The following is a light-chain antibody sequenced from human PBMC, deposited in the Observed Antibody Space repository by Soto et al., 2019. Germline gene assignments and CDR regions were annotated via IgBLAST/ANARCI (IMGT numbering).Light chain of an antibody. J-gene: IGKJ1*01. CDR1: QSISSW. CDR2: KAS. Sequence: DIQMTQSPSTLSASVLDRVAVTCRASQSISSWLAWYQQKPGTAPKLLIYKASTLQSGVPSRFSGSGSGTEFTLTISSLQPDDSATYYCQQYNDNWTFGQGTKV. V-gene: IGKV1-5*03. CDR3: QQYNDNWT.